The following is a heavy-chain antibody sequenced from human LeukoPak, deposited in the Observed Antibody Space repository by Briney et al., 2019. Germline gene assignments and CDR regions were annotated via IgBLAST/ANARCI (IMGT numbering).Heavy chain of an antibody. V-gene: IGHV1-46*01. Sequence: ASVKVSCKVSGYSFINYYIHWVRQAPGQGLEWMGVMNPGSDYTTYARKFQGRVTMTNDTSTSTVYMELSSLKSEDTAVYYCTKAASGSSSVNWFDPWGQGTLVTVSS. CDR1: GYSFINYY. CDR2: MNPGSDYT. J-gene: IGHJ5*02. CDR3: TKAASGSSSVNWFDP. D-gene: IGHD6-6*01.